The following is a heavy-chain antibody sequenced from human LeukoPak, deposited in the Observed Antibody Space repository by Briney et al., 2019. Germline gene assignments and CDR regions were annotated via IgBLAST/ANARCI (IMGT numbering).Heavy chain of an antibody. CDR1: GGSISSYY. D-gene: IGHD3-22*01. CDR2: IYYSGST. CDR3: ARGPYYYDSSGYYRYYYGMDV. V-gene: IGHV4-59*12. Sequence: PSETLSLTCTVSGGSISSYYWSWIRQPPGKGLEWIGYIYYSGSTNYNPSLKSRVTISVDTSKNQFSLKLSSVTAADTAVYYCARGPYYYDSSGYYRYYYGMDVWGQGTTVTVSS. J-gene: IGHJ6*02.